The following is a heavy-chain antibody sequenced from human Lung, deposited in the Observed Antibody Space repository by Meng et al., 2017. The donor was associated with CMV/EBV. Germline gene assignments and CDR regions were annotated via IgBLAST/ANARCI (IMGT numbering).Heavy chain of an antibody. Sequence: QVQRVQSGAEVKNPGASVKVSCKASGYTFNDYYVHWVRQAPGQGLEWVGWINSNTGDTNYAQKFQGRVTVTRDTSINTVYLELTTLRSDDTAIYYCATRNYNWSNYWGQGTLVTVSS. J-gene: IGHJ4*02. CDR3: ATRNYNWSNY. CDR2: INSNTGDT. V-gene: IGHV1-2*02. CDR1: GYTFNDYY. D-gene: IGHD1-1*01.